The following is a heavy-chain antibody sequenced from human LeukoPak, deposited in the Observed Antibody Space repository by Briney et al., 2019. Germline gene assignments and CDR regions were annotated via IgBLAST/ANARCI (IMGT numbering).Heavy chain of an antibody. CDR1: GFTFSSYS. Sequence: GGSLTLSCTASGFTFSSYSNNWVRQAPAPGLERVSSISSSSSYIYYADSVKGRFTISRDNAKNYLFLQMNSLSADDAAAYYCSRVGLRAYYDFWSGYEYYFVYWGQGTLVTVSS. J-gene: IGHJ4*02. V-gene: IGHV3-21*01. D-gene: IGHD3-3*01. CDR2: ISSSSSYI. CDR3: SRVGLRAYYDFWSGYEYYFVY.